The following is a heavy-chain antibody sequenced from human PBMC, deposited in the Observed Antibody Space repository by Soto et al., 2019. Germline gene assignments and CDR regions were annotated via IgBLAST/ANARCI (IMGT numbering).Heavy chain of an antibody. J-gene: IGHJ4*02. CDR1: GFIFSSYS. CDR3: ARYGDSSSWTEFDY. V-gene: IGHV3-48*02. Sequence: GGSLKLSCAASGFIFSSYSMTWVRQVPGKGLEWVSYITTSSGYKYYAASVRGRFTISRDNAKYSLYLQMNSLRDEDTAVYYCARYGDSSSWTEFDYWGQGTLVTVSS. D-gene: IGHD6-13*01. CDR2: ITTSSGYK.